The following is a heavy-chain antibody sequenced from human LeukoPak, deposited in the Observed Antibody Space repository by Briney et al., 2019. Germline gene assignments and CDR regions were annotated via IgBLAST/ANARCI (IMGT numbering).Heavy chain of an antibody. Sequence: GGYLRLSCAASGFTFSNYGMHWVRQAPGKGLEWVAYTSSDARVIRYADSVKGRFTVSRDNFKSTLYLQMNGLRADDTAVYYCAKDGSWSYTDWGQGTLVTVSS. V-gene: IGHV3-30*02. CDR2: TSSDARVI. J-gene: IGHJ4*02. CDR1: GFTFSNYG. CDR3: AKDGSWSYTD. D-gene: IGHD3-10*01.